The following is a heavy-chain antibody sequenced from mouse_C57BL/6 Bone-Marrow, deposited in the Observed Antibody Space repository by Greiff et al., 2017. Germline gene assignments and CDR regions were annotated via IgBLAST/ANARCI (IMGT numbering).Heavy chain of an antibody. Sequence: QVQLQQPGAELVKPGASVKLSCKASGYTFTSYWMHWVKQRPGQGLEWIGMIHPNSGSTNYNEKFKSKATLTVDKSSSAAYMQLSSLTSEDSAVYDCAREDTAVVSDYWGQGTTLTVSS. D-gene: IGHD1-1*01. CDR3: AREDTAVVSDY. CDR2: IHPNSGST. J-gene: IGHJ2*01. V-gene: IGHV1-64*01. CDR1: GYTFTSYW.